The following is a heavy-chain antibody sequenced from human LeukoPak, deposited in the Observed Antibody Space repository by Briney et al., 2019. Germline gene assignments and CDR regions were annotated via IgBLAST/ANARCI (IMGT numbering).Heavy chain of an antibody. CDR1: GGSFSGYY. V-gene: IGHV4-34*01. Sequence: KPSETLSLTCAVYGGSFSGYYWSWIRQPPGKGLEWIGEINHSGSTNYNPSLKSRVTISVDTSKNQFSLKLSSVTAADTAVYYCARQGQDGGYSDYWGQGTLVTVSS. J-gene: IGHJ4*02. CDR3: ARQGQDGGYSDY. CDR2: INHSGST. D-gene: IGHD3-16*01.